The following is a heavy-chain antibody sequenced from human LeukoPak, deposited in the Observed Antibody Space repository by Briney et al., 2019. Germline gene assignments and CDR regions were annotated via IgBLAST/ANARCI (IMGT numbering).Heavy chain of an antibody. CDR1: GFTLSCSA. V-gene: IGHV3-73*01. CDR3: TPTSTDMDV. CDR2: IRSKANSCAT. J-gene: IGHJ6*03. D-gene: IGHD2-2*01. Sequence: GGSLRLSCAASGFTLSCSAMHSVRQASGKGLEWVGRIRSKANSCATAYAASVKGRFTISRDDSKNTAYLQMNSLKTEDTAVYYCTPTSTDMDVWGKGTTVTVSS.